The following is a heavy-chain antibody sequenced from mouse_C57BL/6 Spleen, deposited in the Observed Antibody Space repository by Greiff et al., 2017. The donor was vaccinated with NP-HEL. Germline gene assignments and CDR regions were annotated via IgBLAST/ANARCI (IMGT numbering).Heavy chain of an antibody. V-gene: IGHV1-64*01. D-gene: IGHD2-4*01. Sequence: QVQLQQSGAELVKPGASVKLSCKASGYTFTSYWMHWVKQRPGQGLEWIGMIHPNSGSTNYNEKFKSKATLTVDKSSSTAYMQLSSLTSEDSAVYYCAREGHDYLFAYWGQGTLVTVSA. CDR2: IHPNSGST. CDR1: GYTFTSYW. J-gene: IGHJ3*01. CDR3: AREGHDYLFAY.